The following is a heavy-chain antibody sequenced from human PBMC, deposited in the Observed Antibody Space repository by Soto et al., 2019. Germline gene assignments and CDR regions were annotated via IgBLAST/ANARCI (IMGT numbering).Heavy chain of an antibody. J-gene: IGHJ4*02. V-gene: IGHV3-72*01. CDR3: HGHDY. CDR2: SRNKVSGYTT. CDR1: GFTLSDTY. Sequence: GGSLRLSCVATGFTLSDTYMNWVRQAPGKGLEWVGRSRNKVSGYTTEYAASVKGRFIISRDDSGNSLYLQMNGLETEDTAVYYCHGHDYWGRGTQVTVSS.